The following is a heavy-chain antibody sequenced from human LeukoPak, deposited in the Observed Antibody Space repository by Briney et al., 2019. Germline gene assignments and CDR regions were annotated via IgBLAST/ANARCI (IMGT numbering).Heavy chain of an antibody. V-gene: IGHV4-59*01. J-gene: IGHJ4*02. CDR2: IYYSGST. CDR1: GGSISSYY. Sequence: SETLSLTCTVSGGSISSYYWGWIRQPPGKGLEWIGYIYYSGSTNYNPSLKSRLPISVDTSKNQFSLRLSSVTAADTAVYYCARGSYGDYVSPFDYWGQGKLVTVSS. D-gene: IGHD4-17*01. CDR3: ARGSYGDYVSPFDY.